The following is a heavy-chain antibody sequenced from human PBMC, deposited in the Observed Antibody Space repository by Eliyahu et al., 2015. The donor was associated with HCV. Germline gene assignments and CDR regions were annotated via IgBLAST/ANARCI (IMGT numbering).Heavy chain of an antibody. CDR3: ARLGLGSSWFY. J-gene: IGHJ4*02. CDR1: GDSISVDHF. D-gene: IGHD6-13*01. V-gene: IGHV4-39*01. Sequence: QLQLQESGPGLVKPSETLSLTCTVSGDSISVDHFWGWIRQPPGKGLEYIGSILYXGSTHYNPALRSRVIVSVDTSKNQFSLNLSSVTAADTAVYYCARLGLGSSWFYWGQGTLVTVAS. CDR2: ILYXGST.